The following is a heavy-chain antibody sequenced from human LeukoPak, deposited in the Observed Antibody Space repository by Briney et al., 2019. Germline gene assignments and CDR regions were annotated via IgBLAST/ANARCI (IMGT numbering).Heavy chain of an antibody. CDR1: GGSISSDTYY. D-gene: IGHD2-15*01. Sequence: SETPSLTCTFSGGSISSDTYYWSWIRQPAGKGLEWIGRIYASGNSNYNASFKSQVTISIDTSKNQFSLRLNSVIATDTAVYYCAGTRRYCSGGSCYNWFDPWGQGILVTVSS. V-gene: IGHV4-61*02. CDR3: AGTRRYCSGGSCYNWFDP. CDR2: IYASGNS. J-gene: IGHJ5*02.